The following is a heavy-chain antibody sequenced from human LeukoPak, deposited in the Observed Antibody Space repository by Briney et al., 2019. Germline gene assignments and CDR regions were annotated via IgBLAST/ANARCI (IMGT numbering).Heavy chain of an antibody. J-gene: IGHJ1*01. V-gene: IGHV3-11*01. D-gene: IGHD1-1*01. Sequence: GGSPRLSCGGSGLTFSDYYMNWIRQAPGKGLEWVSYISSSGTSIYQSDSVKGRFTISRDNAKNSLYLQMNSLRAEDTAVYYCATASAITSPGTFQHWGQGTLVTVSS. CDR3: ATASAITSPGTFQH. CDR2: ISSSGTSI. CDR1: GLTFSDYY.